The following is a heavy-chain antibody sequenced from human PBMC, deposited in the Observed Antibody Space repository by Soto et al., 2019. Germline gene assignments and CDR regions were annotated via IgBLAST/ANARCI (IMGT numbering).Heavy chain of an antibody. J-gene: IGHJ6*02. Sequence: PGGSLRLSCAASGLTFSTYEMNWVRQAPGKGLEWVSYISSSGTTIYYAGSVKGRFTISRDDAKDSLYLQMNSLRVEDTAVYYCASASYYSGYDVDPHGMDVWGQGTTVTVSS. D-gene: IGHD5-12*01. CDR3: ASASYYSGYDVDPHGMDV. CDR2: ISSSGTTI. CDR1: GLTFSTYE. V-gene: IGHV3-48*03.